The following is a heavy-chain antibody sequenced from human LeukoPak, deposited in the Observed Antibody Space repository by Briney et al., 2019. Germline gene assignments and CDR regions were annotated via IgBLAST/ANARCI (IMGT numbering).Heavy chain of an antibody. CDR2: ISGSGGST. Sequence: GGSLRLSCAASGFTFSSYAMSWVRQAPGKGLEWVSAISGSGGSTYYADSVKGRFTISRDNSKNTLYLQMNSLRAEDTAVYYCAKGSTMIVVVLVWFDPWGQGTLVTVSS. D-gene: IGHD3-22*01. CDR1: GFTFSSYA. J-gene: IGHJ5*02. CDR3: AKGSTMIVVVLVWFDP. V-gene: IGHV3-23*01.